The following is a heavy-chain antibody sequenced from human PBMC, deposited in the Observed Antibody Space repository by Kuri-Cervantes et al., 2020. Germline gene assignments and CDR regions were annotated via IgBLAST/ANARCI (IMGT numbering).Heavy chain of an antibody. CDR2: IYPGNSDT. J-gene: IGHJ4*02. D-gene: IGHD4-23*01. V-gene: IGHV5-51*01. CDR3: ARLSTVITPGYFGY. Sequence: GGSLRLSCKGSGYSFTSYWIAWVRQMPGKGLEWMGIIYPGNSDTTYSPSFQGQVTISADKSISTAYLQWSSLKASDTAIYYCARLSTVITPGYFGYWSQGTLVTVSS. CDR1: GYSFTSYW.